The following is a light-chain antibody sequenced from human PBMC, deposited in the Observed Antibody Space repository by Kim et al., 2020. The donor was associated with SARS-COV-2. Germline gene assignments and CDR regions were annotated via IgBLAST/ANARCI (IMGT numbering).Light chain of an antibody. J-gene: IGLJ3*02. V-gene: IGLV3-21*04. CDR3: QVWDSSSDNRV. CDR1: NIGRKS. Sequence: APGKTARITCGGNNIGRKSVHWYQQQPGPAPVLVMYYYSDRPSGIPERFSGSNSGNTATLTISRVEAGDEADYYCQVWDSSSDNRVFGGGTQLTVL. CDR2: YYS.